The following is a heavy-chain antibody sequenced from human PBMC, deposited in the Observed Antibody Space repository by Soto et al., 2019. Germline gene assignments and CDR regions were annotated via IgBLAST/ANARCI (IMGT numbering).Heavy chain of an antibody. J-gene: IGHJ4*02. CDR3: ARLGYDFWSGYEYYFDY. D-gene: IGHD3-3*01. CDR1: GFTFSNYI. V-gene: IGHV3-30*07. Sequence: GGSLRLSCAASGFTFSNYIMHWVRQAPGKGLERVAIILHDGNNKYYADSVKGRFTISRDTSTSTVYMELSSLKASDTAMYYCARLGYDFWSGYEYYFDYWGQGTLVTVSS. CDR2: ILHDGNNK.